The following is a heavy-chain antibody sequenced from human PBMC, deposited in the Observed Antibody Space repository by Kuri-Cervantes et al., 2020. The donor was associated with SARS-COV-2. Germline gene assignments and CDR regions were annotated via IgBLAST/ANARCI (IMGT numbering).Heavy chain of an antibody. D-gene: IGHD6-13*01. CDR2: IWYDGSNK. CDR3: ARDIRYSSSWYSRGYFDL. J-gene: IGHJ2*01. CDR1: GFTFSNVW. V-gene: IGHV3-33*08. Sequence: LSLTCAASGFTFSNVWMNWFRQAPGKGLEWVAVIWYDGSNKYYADSVKGRFTISRDNSKNTLYLQMNSLRAEDTAVYYCARDIRYSSSWYSRGYFDLWGRGTLVTVSS.